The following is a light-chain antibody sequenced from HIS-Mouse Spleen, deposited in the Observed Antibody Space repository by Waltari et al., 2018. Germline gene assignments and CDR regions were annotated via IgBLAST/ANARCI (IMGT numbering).Light chain of an antibody. V-gene: IGLV2-14*03. Sequence: QSALTQPASVSGSPGQSITISCTGTSSAVGGHNYVSWYQQHPGKAPKRMIYDVSNRPSGVSNRFSGSKSGNTASLTISGLQAEDEADYYCSSYTSSSFNVVFGGGTKLTVL. CDR3: SSYTSSSFNVV. CDR2: DVS. CDR1: SSAVGGHNY. J-gene: IGLJ2*01.